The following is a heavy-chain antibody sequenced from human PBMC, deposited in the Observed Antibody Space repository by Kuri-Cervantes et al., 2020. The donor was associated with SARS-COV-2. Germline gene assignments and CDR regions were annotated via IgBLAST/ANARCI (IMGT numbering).Heavy chain of an antibody. J-gene: IGHJ4*01. CDR2: IWYDGSNK. CDR3: AKDSDDYGDLYYFDY. V-gene: IGHV3-33*06. D-gene: IGHD4-17*01. Sequence: GEFLKISCAASGFTFSSYGMHWVRQAPGKGLEWVAVIWYDGSNKYYADSVKGRFTISRDNSKNTLYLQMNSLRAEDTAVHYCAKDSDDYGDLYYFDYWGQGNLV. CDR1: GFTFSSYG.